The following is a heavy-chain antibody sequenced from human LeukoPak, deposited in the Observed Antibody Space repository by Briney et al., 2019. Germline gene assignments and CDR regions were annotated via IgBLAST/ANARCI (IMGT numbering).Heavy chain of an antibody. V-gene: IGHV3-66*01. J-gene: IGHJ3*02. CDR2: IYSGGST. CDR1: GFTFSSYG. D-gene: IGHD1-26*01. Sequence: GGSLRLSCAASGFTFSSYGMSWVRQAPGKGLEWVSVIYSGGSTYYADSVKGRFTISRDNSKNTLYLQMNSLRAEDTAVYYCARSPIGWELLGAFDIWGQGTMVTVSS. CDR3: ARSPIGWELLGAFDI.